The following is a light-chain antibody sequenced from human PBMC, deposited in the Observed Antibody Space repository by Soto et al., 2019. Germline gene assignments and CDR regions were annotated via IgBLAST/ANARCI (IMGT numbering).Light chain of an antibody. CDR2: EGS. CDR1: SSDVGNYNL. J-gene: IGLJ1*01. CDR3: CSFAGSRTFV. Sequence: QSALTQPASVSGSPGQSITISCTGTSSDVGNYNLVSWFQQYPGKAPKLMIYEGSKRPAGVSDRFSGSKSGNTASLTISGLQAEDEADYHCCSFAGSRTFVFGTGTKVTV. V-gene: IGLV2-23*01.